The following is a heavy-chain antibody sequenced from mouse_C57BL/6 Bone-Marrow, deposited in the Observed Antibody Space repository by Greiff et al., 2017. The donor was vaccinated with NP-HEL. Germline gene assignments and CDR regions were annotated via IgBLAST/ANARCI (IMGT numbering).Heavy chain of an antibody. J-gene: IGHJ2*01. Sequence: VQLQQSGPELVKPGASVKISCKASGYTFTDYYMNWVKQSHGKSLEWIGDINPNNGGTSYNQKFKGKATLTVDKSSSTAYMELRSLTSEDSAVYYCARESVDYWGQGTTLTVSS. V-gene: IGHV1-26*01. CDR2: INPNNGGT. CDR1: GYTFTDYY. CDR3: ARESVDY.